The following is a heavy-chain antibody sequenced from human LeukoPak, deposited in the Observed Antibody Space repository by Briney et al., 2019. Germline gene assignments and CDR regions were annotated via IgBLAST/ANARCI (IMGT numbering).Heavy chain of an antibody. J-gene: IGHJ4*02. CDR2: IYNSENT. Sequence: PSETLSLTCTVSGGSISSYYWSWIRQPPGKGLEWIGYIYNSENTNYNPSLKSRVTISVDTSKNQFSLKLSSVTAADTAVYYCARGARGYSYGWGQGTLVTVSS. CDR3: ARGARGYSYG. CDR1: GGSISSYY. D-gene: IGHD5-18*01. V-gene: IGHV4-59*01.